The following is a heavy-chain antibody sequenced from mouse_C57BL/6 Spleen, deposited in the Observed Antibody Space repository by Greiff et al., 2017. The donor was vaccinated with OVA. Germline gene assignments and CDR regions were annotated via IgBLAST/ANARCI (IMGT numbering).Heavy chain of an antibody. CDR2: VNPNNGGT. CDR1: GYTFTDYY. J-gene: IGHJ3*01. D-gene: IGHD1-1*01. V-gene: IGHV1-26*01. CDR3: ARSEYYGSSSSFAY. Sequence: VQLQQSGPELVKPGASVKISCKASGYTFTDYYMNWVKQSHGKSLEWIGDVNPNNGGTSYNQKFKGKATLTVDKSSSTAYMELRSLTSEDSAVYYCARSEYYGSSSSFAYWGQGTLVTVSA.